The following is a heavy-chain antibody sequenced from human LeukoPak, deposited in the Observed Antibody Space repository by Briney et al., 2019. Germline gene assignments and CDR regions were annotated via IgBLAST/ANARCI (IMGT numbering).Heavy chain of an antibody. CDR2: INHSGST. Sequence: PSETLSLTCAVYGGSFSGYYWSWIRQPPGKGLEWIGEINHSGSTNYNPSLKSRVTISVDTSKNQFSLKLSSVTAADTAVYYCAVFGGGTRRRGFDYWGQGTLVTVSA. V-gene: IGHV4-34*01. CDR3: AVFGGGTRRRGFDY. J-gene: IGHJ4*02. CDR1: GGSFSGYY. D-gene: IGHD2-15*01.